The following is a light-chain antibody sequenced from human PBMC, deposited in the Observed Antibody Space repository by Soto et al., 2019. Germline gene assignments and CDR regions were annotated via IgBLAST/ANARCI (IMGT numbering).Light chain of an antibody. CDR2: ATS. Sequence: DIQMTQSPPSLSASVGDRVTITCQASQDIGKYLNWYQQRPGKAPTALIHATSTLQSGVSSRFSGSGSDTDFTLTITSLRPEDFATYFCQQSFSSPLTFGGGTKVEL. CDR1: QDIGKY. J-gene: IGKJ4*01. V-gene: IGKV1-39*01. CDR3: QQSFSSPLT.